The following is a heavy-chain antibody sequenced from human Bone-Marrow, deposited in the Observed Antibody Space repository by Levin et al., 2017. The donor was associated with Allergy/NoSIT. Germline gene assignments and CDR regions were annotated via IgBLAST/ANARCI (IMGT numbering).Heavy chain of an antibody. V-gene: IGHV3-66*01. J-gene: IGHJ4*02. CDR3: ARDPPAPAGTWG. CDR1: GITVSHNY. CDR2: IYSGGDT. Sequence: GGSLRLSCAASGITVSHNYMSWVRQAPGKGLEWVSVIYSGGDTSYADSVKGRFTISRDHSKNTVWLQMNSLRVEDTAVYYCARDPPAPAGTWGWGQGTLVTVSS. D-gene: IGHD6-13*01.